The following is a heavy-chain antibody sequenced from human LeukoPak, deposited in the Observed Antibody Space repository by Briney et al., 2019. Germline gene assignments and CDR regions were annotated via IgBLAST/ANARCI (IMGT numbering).Heavy chain of an antibody. Sequence: PSETLSLTCTVSGGSISTYYWSWIRQAPGKGLEWIGYIYNPSLQSRVTISVDTSKNQFSLKLSSVTAADTAVYYCARVTGYMIEDYFDYWGQGTLVTVSS. D-gene: IGHD3-22*01. V-gene: IGHV4-59*01. CDR2: IY. CDR1: GGSISTYY. CDR3: ARVTGYMIEDYFDY. J-gene: IGHJ4*02.